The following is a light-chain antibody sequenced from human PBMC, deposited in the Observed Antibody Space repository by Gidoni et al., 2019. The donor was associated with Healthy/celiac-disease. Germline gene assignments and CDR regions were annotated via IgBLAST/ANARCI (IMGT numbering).Light chain of an antibody. CDR1: NIGSKN. Sequence: SYELTQPLSVSVALGQTARINCGGNNIGSKNVHWYQQKPGQAPVLVIYRDSNRPSGIPERFSGSNSGNTATLTISRAQAGDEADYYCQVWDSSTRKGVFGGGTKLTVL. CDR2: RDS. J-gene: IGLJ3*02. V-gene: IGLV3-9*01. CDR3: QVWDSSTRKGV.